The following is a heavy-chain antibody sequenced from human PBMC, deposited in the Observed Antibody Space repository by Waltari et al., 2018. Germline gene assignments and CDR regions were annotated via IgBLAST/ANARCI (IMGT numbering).Heavy chain of an antibody. Sequence: QVQLVESGGGVVQPGRSLRLSCAASGFTFSSYAMHWVRQAPGKGLEWVAVRSYDGSNKYYADSVKGRFTISRDNSKNTLYLQMNSLRAEDTAVYYCARDVLGDSSGLFDYWGQGTLVTVSS. CDR3: ARDVLGDSSGLFDY. V-gene: IGHV3-30*01. CDR2: RSYDGSNK. J-gene: IGHJ4*02. CDR1: GFTFSSYA. D-gene: IGHD3-22*01.